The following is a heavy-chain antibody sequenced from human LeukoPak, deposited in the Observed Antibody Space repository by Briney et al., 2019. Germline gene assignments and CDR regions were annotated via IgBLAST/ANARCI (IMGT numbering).Heavy chain of an antibody. CDR1: GFTFDDYA. J-gene: IGHJ3*02. CDR2: ISWNSGSI. V-gene: IGHV3-9*03. D-gene: IGHD3-10*02. Sequence: GGSLRLSCAASGFTFDDYAMHWVRQAPGKGLEWVSGISWNSGSIGYADSVKGRFTISRDNAKNSLYLQMNSLRAEDMALYYCAKDSQLLTMSHAFDIWGQGTMVTVSS. CDR3: AKDSQLLTMSHAFDI.